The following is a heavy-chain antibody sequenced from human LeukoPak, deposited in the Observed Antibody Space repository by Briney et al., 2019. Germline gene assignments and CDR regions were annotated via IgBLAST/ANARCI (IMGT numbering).Heavy chain of an antibody. CDR3: TRVAALFVAFDI. J-gene: IGHJ3*02. CDR1: GFTFGDYA. V-gene: IGHV3-49*04. CDR2: IRSKAYGGTT. Sequence: GRSLRLSCTASGFTFGDYAMSWVRQAPGKGLEWVGFIRSKAYGGTTEYAASVKGRFTISRDDSKSIAYLQMNSLKTEDTAVYYCTRVAALFVAFDIWGQGTMVTVLS. D-gene: IGHD6-13*01.